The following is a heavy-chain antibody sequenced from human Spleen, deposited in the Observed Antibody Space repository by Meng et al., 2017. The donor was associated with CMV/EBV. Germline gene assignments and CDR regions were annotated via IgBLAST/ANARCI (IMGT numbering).Heavy chain of an antibody. D-gene: IGHD6-6*01. Sequence: ASGGTFSSYAINWVRQAPGHGLEWIGNIIHMFRKKNYAQKFQGRVTITTGESSGTVFMELSSLTLDDTAIYFCARVPDSRAPEDDYWGQGTLVTVSS. V-gene: IGHV1-69*05. CDR1: GGTFSSYA. CDR2: IIHMFRKK. CDR3: ARVPDSRAPEDDY. J-gene: IGHJ4*02.